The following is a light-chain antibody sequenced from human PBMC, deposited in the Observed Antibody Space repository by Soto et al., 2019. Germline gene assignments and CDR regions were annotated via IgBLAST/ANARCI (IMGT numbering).Light chain of an antibody. CDR3: QQYNNWPPWT. CDR1: QRVSNN. CDR2: DAS. Sequence: ILMTQSPATLSVSPGERATLSCRASQRVSNNLAWYQQKPGQAPRLLIYDASTRSTGIPARFSGSGSGTEFTLTLSGLQSEDCAVYYCQQYNNWPPWTFGQGTKVEIK. J-gene: IGKJ1*01. V-gene: IGKV3-15*01.